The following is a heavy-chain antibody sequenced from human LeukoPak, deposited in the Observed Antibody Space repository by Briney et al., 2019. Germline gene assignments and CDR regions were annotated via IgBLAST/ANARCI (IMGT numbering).Heavy chain of an antibody. Sequence: ASVKVSCKASGYTFTGYYMHWVRQAPGQGLEWMGWINPNSGGTNYAQKFQGRVTMTKDTSISTAYMELTRLRSDDTAVYYCAREEIDYLALGYWGQGTLVTVSS. CDR2: INPNSGGT. V-gene: IGHV1-2*02. D-gene: IGHD4-11*01. J-gene: IGHJ4*02. CDR1: GYTFTGYY. CDR3: AREEIDYLALGY.